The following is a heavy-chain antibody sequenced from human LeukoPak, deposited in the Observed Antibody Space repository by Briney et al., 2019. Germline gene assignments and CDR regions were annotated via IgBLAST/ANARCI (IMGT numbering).Heavy chain of an antibody. J-gene: IGHJ4*02. V-gene: IGHV3-30*18. Sequence: GGSLRLSCAASGFTFSSYAMSWVRQAPGKGLEWVAVISYDGSNKYYADSVKGRFTISRDNSKNTLYLQMNSLRAEDTAVYYCAKEGYYGSGSYFYFDYWGQGTLVTVSS. CDR1: GFTFSSYA. CDR3: AKEGYYGSGSYFYFDY. CDR2: ISYDGSNK. D-gene: IGHD3-10*01.